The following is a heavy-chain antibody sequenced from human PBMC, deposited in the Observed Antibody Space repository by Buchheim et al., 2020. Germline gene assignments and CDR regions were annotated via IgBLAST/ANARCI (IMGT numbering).Heavy chain of an antibody. Sequence: EVQLVESGGGLVQPGGSLRLSRAASGFTFSTHWMTWVRQAPGKGLEWLANIKPDGSQKHYVDSVKGRFTISRDNAKNSLSLQMNSLRAEDTAVYYCANAPAAAGIYWGQG. CDR3: ANAPAAAGIY. V-gene: IGHV3-7*01. J-gene: IGHJ4*02. CDR2: IKPDGSQK. CDR1: GFTFSTHW. D-gene: IGHD6-13*01.